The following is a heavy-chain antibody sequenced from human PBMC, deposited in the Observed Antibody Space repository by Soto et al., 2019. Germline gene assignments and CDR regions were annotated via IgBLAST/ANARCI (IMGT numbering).Heavy chain of an antibody. CDR1: GGSFSGYY. CDR2: INHSGST. CDR3: AEKSNAFDI. V-gene: IGHV4-34*01. J-gene: IGHJ3*02. Sequence: SETLSLTCAVYGGSFSGYYWSWIRQPPGKGLEWIGEINHSGSTNYNPSLKSRVTISVDTSKNQFSLKLSSVTAADTAVYYCAEKSNAFDIWGQGTMVTV.